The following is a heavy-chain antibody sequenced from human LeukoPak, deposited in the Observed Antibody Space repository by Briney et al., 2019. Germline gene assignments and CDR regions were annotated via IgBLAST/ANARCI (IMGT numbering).Heavy chain of an antibody. CDR1: GGSFSGYY. D-gene: IGHD2-2*02. Sequence: SETLSLTCAVYGGSFSGYYWSWIRQPPGKGLEWIGEINHSGSTNYNPSLKSRVTISVDTSKNQFSLQLSSVTAADTAVYYCARGRSYYCSSTSCYTRWFDPWGQGTLVTVSS. J-gene: IGHJ5*02. CDR3: ARGRSYYCSSTSCYTRWFDP. CDR2: INHSGST. V-gene: IGHV4-34*01.